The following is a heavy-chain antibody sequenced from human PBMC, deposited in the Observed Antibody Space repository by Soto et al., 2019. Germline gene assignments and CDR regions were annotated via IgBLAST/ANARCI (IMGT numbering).Heavy chain of an antibody. CDR3: ARILQFKDDAFDI. V-gene: IGHV2-70*01. Sequence: SGPTLVNPPQTPTLTCTFSWFSLRTSGKCVSWIRQPPGKALEWLALIDWDDDKYYSTSLKTRLTISKDTSKNQVVLTMTNMDPVDTATYYCARILQFKDDAFDIWGQGTMVTVSS. CDR1: WFSLRTSGKC. J-gene: IGHJ3*02. CDR2: IDWDDDK.